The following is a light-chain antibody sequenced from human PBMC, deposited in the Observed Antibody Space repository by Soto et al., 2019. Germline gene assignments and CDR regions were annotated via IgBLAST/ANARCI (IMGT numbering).Light chain of an antibody. CDR2: GAS. CDR3: QQYGTYLWT. J-gene: IGKJ1*01. CDR1: QSVDSNY. V-gene: IGKV3-20*01. Sequence: EIVLTQSPGTLSLSPGEEATLSCRASQSVDSNYLAWYQQKPGQTPRLIIYGASGRADGIPHRFSGSGFGTDFTLTISSLQSEDFATYYCQQYGTYLWTFGQGTKVDIK.